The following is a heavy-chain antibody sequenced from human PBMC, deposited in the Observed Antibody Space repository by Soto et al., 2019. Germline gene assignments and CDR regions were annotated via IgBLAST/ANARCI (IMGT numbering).Heavy chain of an antibody. CDR1: GGSISSSSYY. J-gene: IGHJ5*02. CDR3: AKQGFLEWLLTPNWFDP. Sequence: QLQLQESGPGLVKPSETLSLTCTVSGGSISSSSYYWGWIRQPPGKGLEWIGSIYYSGSTYYNPSLKSRVTISVDTSKNQFSLKLSSVTAADTAVYYCAKQGFLEWLLTPNWFDPWGQGTLVTVSS. V-gene: IGHV4-39*01. CDR2: IYYSGST. D-gene: IGHD3-3*01.